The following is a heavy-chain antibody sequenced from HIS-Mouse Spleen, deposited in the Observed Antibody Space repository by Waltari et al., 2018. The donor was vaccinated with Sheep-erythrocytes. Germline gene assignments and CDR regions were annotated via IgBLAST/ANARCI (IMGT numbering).Heavy chain of an antibody. V-gene: IGHV3-21*01. D-gene: IGHD1-1*01. J-gene: IGHJ3*02. CDR1: GFTFSSYS. CDR3: ARDTGTDAFDI. Sequence: EVQLVESGGGLVKPGGSLRLSCAASGFTFSSYSMNWFRQAPGKGLEWVSYISSSSSYIYYADSVKGRFTISRDNAKNSLYLQMNSLRAEDTAVYYCARDTGTDAFDIWGQGTMVTVSS. CDR2: ISSSSSYI.